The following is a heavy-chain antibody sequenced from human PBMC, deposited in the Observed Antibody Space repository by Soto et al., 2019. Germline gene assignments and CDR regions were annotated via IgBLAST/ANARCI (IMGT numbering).Heavy chain of an antibody. CDR3: ARRTTVVTSMRPPDAFDI. J-gene: IGHJ3*02. V-gene: IGHV4-31*03. Sequence: PSETLSLTCTVSGGSISSGGYYWSWIRQHPGKGLEWIGYIYYSGSTYYNPSLKSRVTISVDTSKNQFSLKLSSVTAADTAVYYCARRTTVVTSMRPPDAFDIWGQGTMVTVSS. CDR2: IYYSGST. CDR1: GGSISSGGYY. D-gene: IGHD4-17*01.